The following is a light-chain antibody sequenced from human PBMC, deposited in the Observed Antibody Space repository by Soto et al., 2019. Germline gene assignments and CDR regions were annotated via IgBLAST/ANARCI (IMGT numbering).Light chain of an antibody. Sequence: DIQMTQSPSTLSASVGDRVTITCRASQSISSWLAWYQQKPGKAPKLLIYKASSLDSGVPSRFSGSGSGSEFTLTISSLQPDDFATYYCQQYNSYPWTFGQATKVEIK. J-gene: IGKJ1*01. CDR1: QSISSW. V-gene: IGKV1-5*03. CDR2: KAS. CDR3: QQYNSYPWT.